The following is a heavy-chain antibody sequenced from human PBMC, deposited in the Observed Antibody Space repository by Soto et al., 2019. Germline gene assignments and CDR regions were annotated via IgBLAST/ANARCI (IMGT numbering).Heavy chain of an antibody. Sequence: EVQLVESGGGLVQPGRSLRLSCAASGFTFDDYAMHWVRQAPGKGLEWVSGISWNSGSIGYADSVKGRFTISRDNAKNSLYLQMNSLRAEDTALYYCARGPPGYDFWSGYYNYYYYGMDVWGQGTTVTVSS. V-gene: IGHV3-9*01. J-gene: IGHJ6*02. CDR3: ARGPPGYDFWSGYYNYYYYGMDV. CDR1: GFTFDDYA. CDR2: ISWNSGSI. D-gene: IGHD3-3*01.